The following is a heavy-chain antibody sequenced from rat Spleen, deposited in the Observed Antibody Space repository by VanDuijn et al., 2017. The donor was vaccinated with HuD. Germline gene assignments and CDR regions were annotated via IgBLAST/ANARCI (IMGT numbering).Heavy chain of an antibody. J-gene: IGHJ3*01. CDR1: GFSLTSYH. Sequence: QVQLKESGPGLVKPSETLSLTCTVSGFSLTSYHVSWVRQPPGKGLEWMGVIWGDGSTAYNSALKSRLSISRDTSKSQVFLKMSSLKTEDTATYYCARDDYDGTYYYGWFAYWGQGTLVTVSS. V-gene: IGHV2-32*01. D-gene: IGHD1-12*02. CDR3: ARDDYDGTYYYGWFAY. CDR2: IWGDGST.